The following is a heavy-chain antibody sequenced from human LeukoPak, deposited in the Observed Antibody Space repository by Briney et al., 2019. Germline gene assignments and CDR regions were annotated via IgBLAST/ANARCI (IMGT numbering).Heavy chain of an antibody. CDR2: ISAYNGNT. D-gene: IGHD3-10*01. J-gene: IGHJ4*02. CDR1: GYTFTSYG. Sequence: EASVKVSCKASGYTFTSYGISWVRQAPGQGLEWMGWISAYNGNTNYAQKLQGRVTMTTDTSTSTAYMELRSLRSDDTAVYYCARSWVEQDVLLWFGESSYFDYWGQGTLVTVSS. V-gene: IGHV1-18*01. CDR3: ARSWVEQDVLLWFGESSYFDY.